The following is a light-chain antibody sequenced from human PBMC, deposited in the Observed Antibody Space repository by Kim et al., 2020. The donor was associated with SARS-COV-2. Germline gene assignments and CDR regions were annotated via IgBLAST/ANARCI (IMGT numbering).Light chain of an antibody. V-gene: IGLV1-40*01. CDR3: QVWDSTTTV. CDR1: SSNIGAGYD. CDR2: GNS. J-gene: IGLJ2*01. Sequence: PGQRVTIACTGSSSNIGAGYDVHWYQQLPGTAPKLLIYGNSNRPSGVPDRFSGSKSENTATLTISGTQDVDEADYYCQVWDSTTTVFGGGTQLTVL.